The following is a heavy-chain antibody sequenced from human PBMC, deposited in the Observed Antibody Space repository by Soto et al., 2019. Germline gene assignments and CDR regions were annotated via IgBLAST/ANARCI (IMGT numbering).Heavy chain of an antibody. CDR3: ARGSFSSGWYKSSYYGMDV. Sequence: SQTLSLTCAISGDSVSSNSAAWNWIRQSPSRGLEWLGGTYYRSKWYNDYAVSVKSRITINPDTSKNQFSLQLNSVTPEDTAVYYCARGSFSSGWYKSSYYGMDVWGQGTTVTVSS. CDR1: GDSVSSNSAA. D-gene: IGHD6-19*01. J-gene: IGHJ6*02. CDR2: TYYRSKWYN. V-gene: IGHV6-1*01.